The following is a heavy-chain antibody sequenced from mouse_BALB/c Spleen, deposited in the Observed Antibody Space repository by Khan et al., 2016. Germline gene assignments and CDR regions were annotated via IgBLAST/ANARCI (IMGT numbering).Heavy chain of an antibody. CDR2: IDPYNGGT. CDR3: ASKGYRYDPMDY. CDR1: GYSFTDYN. J-gene: IGHJ2*01. D-gene: IGHD2-14*01. Sequence: VRLQQSGPELVKPGASVKVSCKATGYSFTDYNMYWVKQSHGKSLEWIGYIDPYNGGTSYNQKFKGKATLTVDKSSSTAFMHLNSLTSEDSAVXSCASKGYRYDPMDYWGQGTTLTVSS. V-gene: IGHV1S135*01.